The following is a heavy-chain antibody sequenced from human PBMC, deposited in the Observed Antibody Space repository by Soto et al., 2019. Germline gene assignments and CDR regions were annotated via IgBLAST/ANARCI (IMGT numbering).Heavy chain of an antibody. CDR1: GGTFNSNA. CDR3: ASQRLWFGELLTNYRYYYGMDV. J-gene: IGHJ6*02. Sequence: QVQLVQSGAEVKKPGSSVKVSCKASGGTFNSNAINWVRQAPGQGPEWLGDIIPIFDTPKYAQKFQGRVTITADTSTGTAHMELSSLRSEDTAIYYCASQRLWFGELLTNYRYYYGMDVWGQGTTVTVSS. CDR2: IIPIFDTP. D-gene: IGHD3-10*01. V-gene: IGHV1-69*06.